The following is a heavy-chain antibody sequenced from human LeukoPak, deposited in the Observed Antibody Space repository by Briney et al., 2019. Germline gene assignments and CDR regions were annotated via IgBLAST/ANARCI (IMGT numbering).Heavy chain of an antibody. CDR2: IYYSGST. CDR3: ARGATMVRVDY. V-gene: IGHV4-59*01. D-gene: IGHD3-10*01. CDR1: GGSISSYY. Sequence: SETLSLTCTVSGGSISSYYWSWIRQPPGKGLEWIGYIYYSGSTNYNPSLKSRVTISVDTSKNQFSLKLSSVTAADTAVYYCARGATMVRVDYWGQGTLVTVSS. J-gene: IGHJ4*02.